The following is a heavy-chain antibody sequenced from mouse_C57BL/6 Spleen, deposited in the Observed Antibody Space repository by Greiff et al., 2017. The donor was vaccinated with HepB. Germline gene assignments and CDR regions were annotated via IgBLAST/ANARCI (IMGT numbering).Heavy chain of an antibody. CDR2: IYPRSGNT. CDR3: SCCSYLYYAMDD. Sequence: VQLQQPGAELARPGASVKLSCKASGYTFTSYGISWVKQRPGQGLEWIGEIYPRSGNTYYNEKFKGKATLTADKSSSTAYMELRSLTSEDSAVFFRSCCSYLYYAMDDWGKGTSVTVSS. D-gene: IGHD1-1*01. J-gene: IGHJ4*01. V-gene: IGHV1-81*01. CDR1: GYTFTSYG.